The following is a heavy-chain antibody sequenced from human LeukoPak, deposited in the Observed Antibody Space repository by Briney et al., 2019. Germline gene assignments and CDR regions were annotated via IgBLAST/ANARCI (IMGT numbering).Heavy chain of an antibody. CDR1: GFTFTSYS. CDR3: AGGRSNPGIAVARPPFDY. Sequence: GSLRLSCAASGFTFTSYSMNWVRQAPGKGLEWIGEINHSGSTNYNPSLKSRVTISVDTSKNQFSLKLSSVTAADTAVYYCAGGRSNPGIAVARPPFDYWGQGTLVTVSS. CDR2: INHSGST. J-gene: IGHJ4*02. D-gene: IGHD6-19*01. V-gene: IGHV4-34*01.